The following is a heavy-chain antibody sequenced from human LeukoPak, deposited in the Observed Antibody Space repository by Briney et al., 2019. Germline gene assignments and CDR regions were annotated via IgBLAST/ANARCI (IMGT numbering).Heavy chain of an antibody. J-gene: IGHJ4*02. CDR1: GFTFSSYA. Sequence: PGGSLRLSCAASGFTFSSYAMSWVRQAPGKGLEWVSAISSSGSTIYYADSVKGRFTISRDNAKNSLYLQMNSLRAEDTAVYYCARRRDSGSLQHFDYWGQGTLVTVSS. D-gene: IGHD1-26*01. CDR2: ISSSGSTI. V-gene: IGHV3-21*04. CDR3: ARRRDSGSLQHFDY.